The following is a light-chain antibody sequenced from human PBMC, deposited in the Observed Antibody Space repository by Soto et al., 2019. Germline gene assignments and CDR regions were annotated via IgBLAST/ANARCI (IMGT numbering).Light chain of an antibody. CDR1: QSISTW. J-gene: IGKJ1*01. CDR2: KAS. Sequence: DIQMTQSPSTLSASVGDRVTITCRASQSISTWLAWYQQEPGKAPKLLIHKASSLQSGVPSRFSGSGSGTDFTLTISSLHPYDFATYYCQQYNSYSPTVGQGTRVEIK. V-gene: IGKV1-5*03. CDR3: QQYNSYSPT.